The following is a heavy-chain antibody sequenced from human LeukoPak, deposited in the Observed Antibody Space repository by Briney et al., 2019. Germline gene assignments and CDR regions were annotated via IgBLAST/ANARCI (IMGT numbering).Heavy chain of an antibody. CDR1: GGSISSSSYY. D-gene: IGHD6-13*01. J-gene: IGHJ4*02. V-gene: IGHV4-39*07. CDR2: IYYSGST. CDR3: ARDYSSSWGPYYFDY. Sequence: PSETLSLTCTVSGGSISSSSYYWGWIRQPPGKGLEWIGSIYYSGSTYYNPSLKSRLTISVDTSKNQFSLKLSSVTAADTAVYYCARDYSSSWGPYYFDYWGQGTLVTVSS.